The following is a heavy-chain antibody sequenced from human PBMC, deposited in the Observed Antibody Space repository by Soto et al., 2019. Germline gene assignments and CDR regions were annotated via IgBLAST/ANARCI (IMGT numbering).Heavy chain of an antibody. CDR3: ARGGALRPNGHVPLAF. CDR2: IHVTGYT. CDR1: GASITSGSYS. J-gene: IGHJ4*02. V-gene: IGHV4-30-2*01. D-gene: IGHD1-26*01. Sequence: QLQLQESGSGLVNPSQTLSLTCTVSGASITSGSYSWSWIRQAPGKGLEWIGNIHVTGYTAFSPPLKRRVTMIGDTSKTQCSLNVNSVTAADTAVYLCARGGALRPNGHVPLAFWGQVTLVTFSS.